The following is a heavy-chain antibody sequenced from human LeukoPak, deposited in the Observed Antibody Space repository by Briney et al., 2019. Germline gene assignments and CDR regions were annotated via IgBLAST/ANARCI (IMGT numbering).Heavy chain of an antibody. J-gene: IGHJ4*02. Sequence: SETLSLTCTVSGGSISTYYWSWIRQPPGKGMKWIAYIYYSGSTNYNPSLKSRVTISVDTSKTQFSLKLSSVTAADRAVYYCARLIRRIAYSFDSWGQGTLVTVS. CDR3: ARLIRRIAYSFDS. V-gene: IGHV4-59*08. CDR1: GGSISTYY. CDR2: IYYSGST. D-gene: IGHD2-21*01.